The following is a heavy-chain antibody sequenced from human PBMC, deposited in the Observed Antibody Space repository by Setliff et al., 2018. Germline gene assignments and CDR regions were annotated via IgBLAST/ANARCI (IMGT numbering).Heavy chain of an antibody. Sequence: SETLSLTCTVSGGSIMNYFWSWVRQSPGKGLQWIGYVYHSGSTNYNPSLKSRVTISVDTSKNQFSLKVKSVTAADTAVYYCARDRSAYNYGLDVWGQGTTVTVSS. CDR3: ARDRSAYNYGLDV. CDR2: VYHSGST. J-gene: IGHJ6*01. V-gene: IGHV4-59*01. CDR1: GGSIMNYF.